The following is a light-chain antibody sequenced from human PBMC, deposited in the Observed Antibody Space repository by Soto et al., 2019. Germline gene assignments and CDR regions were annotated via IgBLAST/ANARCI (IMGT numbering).Light chain of an antibody. V-gene: IGLV1-47*01. CDR2: RNN. CDR1: SSNIGSNY. CDR3: AAWDDSRSVRYV. J-gene: IGLJ1*01. Sequence: QSVLTQPPSASGTPGQRVTISCSGSSSNIGSNYVFWYQQLPGTAPKVLIYRNNQRPSGVPDRFSGSKSGTSASLAISGLRSEDEADYYCAAWDDSRSVRYVFGTGTKVTVL.